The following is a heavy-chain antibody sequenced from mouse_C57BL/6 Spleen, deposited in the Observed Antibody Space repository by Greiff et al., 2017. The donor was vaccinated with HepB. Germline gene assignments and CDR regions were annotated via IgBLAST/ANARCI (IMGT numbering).Heavy chain of an antibody. CDR3: ARSIYYGNYEGYFDV. J-gene: IGHJ1*03. CDR2: IDPSDSYT. D-gene: IGHD2-1*01. V-gene: IGHV1-69*01. Sequence: QVQLQQPGAELVMPGASVKLSCKASGYTFTSYWMHWVKQRPGQGLEWIGEIDPSDSYTNYNQKFKGKSTLTVDKSSSTAYMQLSSLTSEDSAVYYCARSIYYGNYEGYFDVWGTGTTVTVSS. CDR1: GYTFTSYW.